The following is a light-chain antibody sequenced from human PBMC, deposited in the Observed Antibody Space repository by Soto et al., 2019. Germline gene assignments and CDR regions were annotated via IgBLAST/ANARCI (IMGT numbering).Light chain of an antibody. CDR2: AAS. CDR1: RSFASSY. V-gene: IGKV3-20*01. Sequence: EVVLTQSPGTLSLSPGERATLSCRASRSFASSYLAWYQQKPGQAPRLLIFAASIRATGVSDRFSGSGSGTDFALILSRLEPEDSAVYYCQQYGSSPPYTFGQGTKLEIK. CDR3: QQYGSSPPYT. J-gene: IGKJ2*01.